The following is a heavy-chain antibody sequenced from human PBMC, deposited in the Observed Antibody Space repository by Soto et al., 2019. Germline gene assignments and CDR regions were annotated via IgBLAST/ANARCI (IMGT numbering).Heavy chain of an antibody. CDR1: GYTFTSYG. CDR3: ARSGGLDRDFNY. Sequence: SVKVSCKASGYTFTSYGISWVRQAPGQGLEWMGGIIPMFDTPIYAQKFQDRVTITADESTSTAYMQLSSLRSGDTAVYYCARSGGLDRDFNYWGQGSLITVSS. D-gene: IGHD2-15*01. CDR2: IIPMFDTP. V-gene: IGHV1-69*13. J-gene: IGHJ4*02.